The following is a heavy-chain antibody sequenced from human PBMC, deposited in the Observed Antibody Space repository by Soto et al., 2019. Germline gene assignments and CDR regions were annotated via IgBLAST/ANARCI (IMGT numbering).Heavy chain of an antibody. Sequence: ASVKVSCKASGYTFTSYYMHWVRQAPGQGLEWMGIINLSGGSTSYAQKFQGRVTITRDTSTSTVYMELSSLRSEDTPVYYCSLLAGSYYYDSSGYSQHYYYYYGMDVWGQGTTVTVSS. D-gene: IGHD3-22*01. V-gene: IGHV1-46*03. CDR1: GYTFTSYY. J-gene: IGHJ6*02. CDR3: SLLAGSYYYDSSGYSQHYYYYYGMDV. CDR2: INLSGGST.